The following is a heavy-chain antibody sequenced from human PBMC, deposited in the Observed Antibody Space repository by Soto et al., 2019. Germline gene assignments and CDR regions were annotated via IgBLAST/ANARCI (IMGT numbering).Heavy chain of an antibody. V-gene: IGHV4-31*03. D-gene: IGHD2-2*01. CDR1: GDSISCGASF. Sequence: SETLSLTCTVSGDSISCGASFWSWIRQPPGKGLEWIANVYYSGSSYYNPSLKSRLTISVDTTKNQFSLQLKSMTAADTAVYYCAKLSCTSSTCYFPGWFDPWGQGTLVTVSS. J-gene: IGHJ5*02. CDR2: VYYSGSS. CDR3: AKLSCTSSTCYFPGWFDP.